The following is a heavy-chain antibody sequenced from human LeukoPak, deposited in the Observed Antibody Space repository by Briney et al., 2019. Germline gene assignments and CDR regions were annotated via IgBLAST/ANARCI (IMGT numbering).Heavy chain of an antibody. J-gene: IGHJ4*02. D-gene: IGHD6-19*01. CDR3: ARDRVGSGWYLDY. Sequence: GGSLRLSCAASGFTVSSNYMSWVRQAPGMGLEWVSIIYSGGSTYYADSVKGRFTISRDNSKNTLYLQMNSLRAEDTAVYYCARDRVGSGWYLDYWGQGTLVTVSS. CDR2: IYSGGST. CDR1: GFTVSSNY. V-gene: IGHV3-53*01.